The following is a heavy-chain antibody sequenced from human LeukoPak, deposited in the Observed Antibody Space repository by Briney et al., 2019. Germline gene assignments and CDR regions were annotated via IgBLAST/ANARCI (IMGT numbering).Heavy chain of an antibody. D-gene: IGHD6-19*01. CDR3: ARLRSGWYPINYYYYMDV. Sequence: SETLSLTWAVYGGSFSGYYRSWMRQPPGKGLESIGEINHSGSTNYNPSLKSRVTISVDTPKNQFSLKLSSVTAADTAVYYCARLRSGWYPINYYYYMDVWGKGTTVTISS. V-gene: IGHV4-34*01. J-gene: IGHJ6*03. CDR1: GGSFSGYY. CDR2: INHSGST.